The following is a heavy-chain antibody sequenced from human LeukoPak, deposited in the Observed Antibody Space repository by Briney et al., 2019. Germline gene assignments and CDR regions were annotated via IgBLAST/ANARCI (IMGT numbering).Heavy chain of an antibody. Sequence: SETLSLTCTVSGGSISSYYWSWIRQPPGKGLEWIGYIYYSGSTNYNPSLKSRVTISVDTSKNQFSLKLSSVTAADTAVYYCARHLADHYGSGSYPPHYFDYWGQGTLVTVSS. CDR3: ARHLADHYGSGSYPPHYFDY. CDR1: GGSISSYY. V-gene: IGHV4-59*08. J-gene: IGHJ4*02. CDR2: IYYSGST. D-gene: IGHD3-10*01.